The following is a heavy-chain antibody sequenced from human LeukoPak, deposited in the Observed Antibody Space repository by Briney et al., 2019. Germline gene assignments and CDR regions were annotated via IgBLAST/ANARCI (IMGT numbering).Heavy chain of an antibody. CDR3: AKLLHYDSSGYFETDAFDI. D-gene: IGHD3-22*01. CDR2: ISGSGGST. Sequence: GGSLRLSCAACGFTFSSYGMSWVRQAPGKGLEWVSAISGSGGSTYYADSVKGRFTISRDNSKNTLYLQMNSLRAEDTAVYYCAKLLHYDSSGYFETDAFDIWGQGTMVTVSS. CDR1: GFTFSSYG. J-gene: IGHJ3*02. V-gene: IGHV3-23*01.